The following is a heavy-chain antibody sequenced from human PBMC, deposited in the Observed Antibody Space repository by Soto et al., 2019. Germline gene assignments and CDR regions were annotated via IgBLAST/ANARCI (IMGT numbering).Heavy chain of an antibody. CDR3: ARGSSGYYYEGMDV. Sequence: SVKVACKASGGTFSSYAISWVRQAPGQGLEWMGGIIPIFGTANYAQKFQGRVTITADESTSTAYMELSSLRSEDTAVYYCARGSSGYYYEGMDVWGQGTTVTVSS. J-gene: IGHJ6*02. V-gene: IGHV1-69*13. CDR1: GGTFSSYA. D-gene: IGHD3-22*01. CDR2: IIPIFGTA.